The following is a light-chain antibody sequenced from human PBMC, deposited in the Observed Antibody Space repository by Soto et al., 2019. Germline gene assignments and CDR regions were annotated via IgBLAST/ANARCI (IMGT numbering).Light chain of an antibody. V-gene: IGLV2-14*01. CDR1: SSDVGGFNY. CDR3: SSYTSASTLCV. Sequence: SVLTQPASVSGSPGQSITISCTGTSSDVGGFNYVSWYQQHPGKAPKLMIYDVNNRPSGVSYRFSGSKSGNTASLTISGLQAEDEADYYCSSYTSASTLCVFGTGTKVTVL. J-gene: IGLJ1*01. CDR2: DVN.